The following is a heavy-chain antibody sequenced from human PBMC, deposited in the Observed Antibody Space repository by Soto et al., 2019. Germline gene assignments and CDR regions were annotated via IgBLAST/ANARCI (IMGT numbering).Heavy chain of an antibody. CDR3: AKDKSTGEYSYYRYMDV. V-gene: IGHV3-9*01. D-gene: IGHD4-17*01. CDR2: ISWNSGQL. CDR1: GFTFDDYA. Sequence: EVQLVESGGGLVQPDRSLRLSCVASGFTFDDYAMHWVRQAPGKGLEWVSAISWNSGQLDYADSVSGRFTISRDNAKNSLYLKMNSLKPEDTALYYCAKDKSTGEYSYYRYMDVWGKGTTVTVSS. J-gene: IGHJ6*03.